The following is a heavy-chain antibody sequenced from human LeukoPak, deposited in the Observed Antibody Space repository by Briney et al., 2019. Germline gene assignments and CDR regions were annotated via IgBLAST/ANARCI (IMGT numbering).Heavy chain of an antibody. CDR1: GGSFSDYY. V-gene: IGHV4-34*01. D-gene: IGHD5-18*01. CDR2: INHSGST. Sequence: SETLSLTCAVYGGSFSDYYWSWIRQPPGKGLEWIGEINHSGSTNYNPSLKSRVTISVDTSKNQFSLKLSSVTAADTAVYYCARTYTAMGYGYFDYWGQGNKVTVSS. CDR3: ARTYTAMGYGYFDY. J-gene: IGHJ4*02.